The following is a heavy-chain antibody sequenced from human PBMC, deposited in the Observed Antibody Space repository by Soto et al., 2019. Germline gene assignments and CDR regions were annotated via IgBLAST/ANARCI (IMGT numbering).Heavy chain of an antibody. CDR2: ISSSSSYI. D-gene: IGHD5-18*01. CDR3: ARVRIHLHRLAAFDI. J-gene: IGHJ3*02. Sequence: EVQLVESGGGLVKPGGSLRLSCAASGFTFSSYSMNWVRQAPGKGLEWVSSISSSSSYIYYADSVKGRFTISIDNAKNSLYLQMNSLRAEDTAVYYCARVRIHLHRLAAFDIWGQVTMVTVSS. V-gene: IGHV3-21*01. CDR1: GFTFSSYS.